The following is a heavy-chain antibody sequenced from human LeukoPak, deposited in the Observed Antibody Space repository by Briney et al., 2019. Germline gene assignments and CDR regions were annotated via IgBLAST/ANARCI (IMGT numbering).Heavy chain of an antibody. D-gene: IGHD5-12*01. CDR2: IYYSGST. V-gene: IGHV4-61*05. J-gene: IGHJ5*02. Sequence: SETLSLTCTVSGVSISSSNSYWGWIRQPPGKGLEWIGYIYYSGSTNYNPSLKSRVTISVDTSKNQFSLKLSSVTAADTAVYYCARQYSGYLRNWFDPWGQGTLVTVSS. CDR3: ARQYSGYLRNWFDP. CDR1: GVSISSSNSY.